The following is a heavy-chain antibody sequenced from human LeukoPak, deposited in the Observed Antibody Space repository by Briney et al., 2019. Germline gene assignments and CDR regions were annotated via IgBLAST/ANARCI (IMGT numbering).Heavy chain of an antibody. CDR2: IRYDGGNK. CDR3: ASCRSGHDAFDI. D-gene: IGHD3-3*01. Sequence: PGGSLRLSCAASGFTFSSYGMHWVRQTPGKGLEWVAFIRYDGGNKYYADSVKGRFTISRDNSKNTLYLQMNSLRAEDTAVYYCASCRSGHDAFDIWGQGTMVTVSS. V-gene: IGHV3-30*02. J-gene: IGHJ3*02. CDR1: GFTFSSYG.